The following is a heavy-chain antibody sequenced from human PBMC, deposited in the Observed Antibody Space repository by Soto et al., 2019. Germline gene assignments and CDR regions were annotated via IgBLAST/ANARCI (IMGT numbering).Heavy chain of an antibody. CDR3: ARDGHKFAFDY. CDR1: GYTFTTFY. Sequence: QVQLLQSGPEVKKPGASVKVSCKTSGYTFTTFYVHWVRQAPGQGLEWMGRIHPGGGQTIYSQKFQDRVAVSRDTSTNAVYMELSNLRSDDTVIYYCARDGHKFAFDYWGQGTLVTVSS. V-gene: IGHV1-46*01. J-gene: IGHJ4*02. CDR2: IHPGGGQT. D-gene: IGHD3-10*01.